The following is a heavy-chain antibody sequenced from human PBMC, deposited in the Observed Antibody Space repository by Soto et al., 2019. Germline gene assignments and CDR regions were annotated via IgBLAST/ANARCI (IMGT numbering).Heavy chain of an antibody. CDR2: IHGSAGIT. Sequence: PGGSLRLSCAASGFTFSSFAMSWVRQAPGKGLEWVSGIHGSAGITYYADSLKGRLTISRDMSTSTAYMELSSLRSEDTAVYYFAARSYCSSTSCYEGFVDYWGQGTLVTVSS. D-gene: IGHD2-2*01. CDR3: AARSYCSSTSCYEGFVDY. V-gene: IGHV3-23*01. J-gene: IGHJ4*02. CDR1: GFTFSSFA.